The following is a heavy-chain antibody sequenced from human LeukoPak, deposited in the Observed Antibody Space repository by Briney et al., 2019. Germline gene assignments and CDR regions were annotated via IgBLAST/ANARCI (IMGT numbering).Heavy chain of an antibody. Sequence: ASVKVSCKASGYTFTGYYMHWVRRAPGQGLEWMGRINPNSGGTNYAQKFQGRVTMTRDTSISTAYMELSRLRSDDTAVYYCARLMTTVTYFDYWGQGTLVTVSS. CDR2: INPNSGGT. J-gene: IGHJ4*02. V-gene: IGHV1-2*06. D-gene: IGHD4-11*01. CDR3: ARLMTTVTYFDY. CDR1: GYTFTGYY.